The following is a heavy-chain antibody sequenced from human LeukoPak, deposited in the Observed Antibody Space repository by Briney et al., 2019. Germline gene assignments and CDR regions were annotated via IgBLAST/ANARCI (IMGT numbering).Heavy chain of an antibody. CDR2: IYHSGST. J-gene: IGHJ3*02. CDR3: ASYCSSTSCFASDAFDI. Sequence: SETLSLTCTVSGYSISSGYYWGWIRQPPGKGLEWIGSIYHSGSTYYNPSPKSRVTISVDTSKNQFSLKLSSVTAADTAVYYCASYCSSTSCFASDAFDIWGQGTMVTVSS. V-gene: IGHV4-38-2*02. D-gene: IGHD2-2*01. CDR1: GYSISSGYY.